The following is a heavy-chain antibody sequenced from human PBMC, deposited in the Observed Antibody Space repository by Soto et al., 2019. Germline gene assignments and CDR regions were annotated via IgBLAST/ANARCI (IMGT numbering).Heavy chain of an antibody. V-gene: IGHV1-69*13. Sequence: ASVKVSCKASGGTFSSYAISWVRQAPGQGLEWMGGIIPILGTANYAQKFQGRVTITADESTSTAYMELSSLRSEDTAVYYCARVARRDAFDIWGQGTMVTVSS. CDR1: GGTFSSYA. CDR2: IIPILGTA. J-gene: IGHJ3*02. CDR3: ARVARRDAFDI.